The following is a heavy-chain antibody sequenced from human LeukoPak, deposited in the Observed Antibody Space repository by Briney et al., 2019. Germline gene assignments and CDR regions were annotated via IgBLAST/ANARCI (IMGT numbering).Heavy chain of an antibody. J-gene: IGHJ4*02. CDR3: AGGGGIAVAGPFHPDY. Sequence: SVKVSRKASGGTFSSYAISWVRQAPGQGLEWMGGIIPIFGTANYAQKFQGRVTTTADEATSTAYMELSRLSSEDTAVSSCAGGGGIAVAGPFHPDYWGQGTLVTVSS. CDR1: GGTFSSYA. D-gene: IGHD6-19*01. CDR2: IIPIFGTA. V-gene: IGHV1-69*13.